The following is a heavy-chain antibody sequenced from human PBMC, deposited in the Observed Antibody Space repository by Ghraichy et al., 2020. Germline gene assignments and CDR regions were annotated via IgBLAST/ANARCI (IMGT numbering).Heavy chain of an antibody. V-gene: IGHV3-66*01. CDR2: IYSGGST. J-gene: IGHJ6*02. CDR1: GFTVSSNY. CDR3: ARDKTERDRPKRYQLLSRYYYGMDV. Sequence: GGSLRLSCAASGFTVSSNYMSWVRQAPGKGLEWVSVIYSGGSTYYADSVKGRFTISRDNSKNTLYLQMNSLRAEDTAVYYCARDKTERDRPKRYQLLSRYYYGMDVWGQGTTVTVSS. D-gene: IGHD2-2*01.